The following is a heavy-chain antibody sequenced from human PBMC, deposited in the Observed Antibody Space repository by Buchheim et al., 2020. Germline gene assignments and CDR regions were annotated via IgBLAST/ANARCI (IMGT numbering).Heavy chain of an antibody. J-gene: IGHJ6*03. Sequence: QVHVVESGGGLVKPGGSLRLSCAASGFTFSNFYMGWIRQAPGKGLEWVSYISNLGDVKYHADSVKGRFTISRDNSKNTLYLQMNSLRAEDTAVYYCARDLGSYYYYMDVWGKGTT. CDR3: ARDLGSYYYYMDV. D-gene: IGHD7-27*01. CDR2: ISNLGDVK. CDR1: GFTFSNFY. V-gene: IGHV3-11*04.